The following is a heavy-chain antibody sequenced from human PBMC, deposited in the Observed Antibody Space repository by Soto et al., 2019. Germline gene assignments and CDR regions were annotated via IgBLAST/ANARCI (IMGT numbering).Heavy chain of an antibody. D-gene: IGHD1-26*01. CDR3: VVGARGAFDI. V-gene: IGHV3-30-3*01. CDR1: GFTFSSYA. J-gene: IGHJ3*02. Sequence: QVQLVESGGGVVQPGRSLRLSCAASGFTFSSYAMHWVRQAPGKGLEWVAVISYDGSNKYYADSVKGRFTISRDNSKNTLYLQMNSLRAEDTAVYYCVVGARGAFDIWGQGTMVTVSS. CDR2: ISYDGSNK.